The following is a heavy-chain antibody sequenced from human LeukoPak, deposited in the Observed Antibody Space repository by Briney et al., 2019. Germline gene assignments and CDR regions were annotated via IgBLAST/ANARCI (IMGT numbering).Heavy chain of an antibody. CDR2: INPSGGCT. Sequence: ASVKVSCKASGYTFTSYYMHWVRQAPGQGLEWMGIINPSGGCTSYAQKFQGRVTRITETSHSTPYMELRNLRSDDTAVYYCARDRRSRWSYGSSWNGFGWFDPWGQGTLVTVSS. D-gene: IGHD6-13*01. CDR3: ARDRRSRWSYGSSWNGFGWFDP. CDR1: GYTFTSYY. V-gene: IGHV1-46*01. J-gene: IGHJ5*02.